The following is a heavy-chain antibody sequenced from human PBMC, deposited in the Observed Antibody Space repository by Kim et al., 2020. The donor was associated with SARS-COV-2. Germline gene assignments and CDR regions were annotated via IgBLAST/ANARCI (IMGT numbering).Heavy chain of an antibody. CDR3: AKDLSPEDSSSWYGIDY. Sequence: GGSLRLSCAASGFTFDDYAMHWVRQAPGKGLEWVSGIGWNSGSIGYADSVKGRFTISRDNAKNSLYLQMNSLRAEDTALYYCAKDLSPEDSSSWYGIDYWGQGTLVTVSS. CDR2: IGWNSGSI. D-gene: IGHD6-13*01. CDR1: GFTFDDYA. V-gene: IGHV3-9*01. J-gene: IGHJ4*02.